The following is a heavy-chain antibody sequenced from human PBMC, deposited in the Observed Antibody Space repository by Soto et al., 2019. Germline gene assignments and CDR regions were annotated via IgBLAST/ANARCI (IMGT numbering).Heavy chain of an antibody. J-gene: IGHJ6*02. CDR1: GVTVSSNY. CDR2: IYSGGST. CDR3: ARGGLTVTTYYYYYGMDV. V-gene: IGHV3-53*01. Sequence: GGSLRLSCAASGVTVSSNYMSWVRQAPGKGLEWVSVIYSGGSTYYADSVKGRFTISRDNSKNTLYLQMNSLRAEDTAVYYCARGGLTVTTYYYYYGMDVWGQGTTVTVSS. D-gene: IGHD4-17*01.